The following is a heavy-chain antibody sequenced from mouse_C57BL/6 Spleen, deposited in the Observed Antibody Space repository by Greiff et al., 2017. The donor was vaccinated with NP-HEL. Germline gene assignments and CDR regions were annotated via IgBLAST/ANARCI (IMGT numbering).Heavy chain of an antibody. Sequence: VQLQQSGAELARPGASVKLSCKASGYTFTSYGISWVKQRTGQGLEWIGEIYPRSGNTYYNEKFKGKATLTEDKSSSTAYMELRSMTSEDSAVYFCARPTVVVTDAMDYWGQGTSVTVSS. J-gene: IGHJ4*01. V-gene: IGHV1-81*01. CDR1: GYTFTSYG. CDR3: ARPTVVVTDAMDY. CDR2: IYPRSGNT. D-gene: IGHD1-1*01.